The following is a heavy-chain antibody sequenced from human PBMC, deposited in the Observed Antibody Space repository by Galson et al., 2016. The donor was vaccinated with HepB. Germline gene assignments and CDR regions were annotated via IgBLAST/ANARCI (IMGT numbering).Heavy chain of an antibody. CDR3: AREPVRLDDLLTGPPKNPDY. CDR1: GFTFSRYK. Sequence: SLRLSCAASGFTFSRYKMNWVRQAPGKGLEWVSYISSSGTTIYYADSVKGRFTISRDNAKNSLYLQVNSLRAEDTAVYYCAREPVRLDDLLTGPPKNPDYWGQGTLVTVSS. J-gene: IGHJ4*02. V-gene: IGHV3-48*03. D-gene: IGHD3-9*01. CDR2: ISSSGTTI.